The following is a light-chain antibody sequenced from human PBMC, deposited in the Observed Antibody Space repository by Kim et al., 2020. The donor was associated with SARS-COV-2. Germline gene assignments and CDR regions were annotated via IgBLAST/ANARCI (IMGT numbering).Light chain of an antibody. V-gene: IGLV2-14*03. CDR2: GVS. J-gene: IGLJ2*01. Sequence: GQSITISYTSTSSDVGGYNYVSWYQQHPGKAPKLMIYGVSNRPSGVSTRLSGSQSGKTASLTISGLQAEDEEDYYCSSYASSSYVVFGGGTQLTVL. CDR3: SSYASSSYVV. CDR1: SSDVGGYNY.